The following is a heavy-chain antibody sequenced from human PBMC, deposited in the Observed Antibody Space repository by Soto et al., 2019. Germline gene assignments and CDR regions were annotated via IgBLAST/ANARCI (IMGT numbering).Heavy chain of an antibody. CDR3: ARAPVIVVVPAAKSRWFDP. CDR1: GGSFSGYY. V-gene: IGHV4-34*01. D-gene: IGHD2-2*01. J-gene: IGHJ5*02. Sequence: ETLSLTCAVYGGSFSGYYWSWIRQPPGKGLEWIGEINHSGSTNYNPSLKSRVTISVDTSKNQFSLKLSSVTAADTAVYYCARAPVIVVVPAAKSRWFDPWGQGTLVTVSS. CDR2: INHSGST.